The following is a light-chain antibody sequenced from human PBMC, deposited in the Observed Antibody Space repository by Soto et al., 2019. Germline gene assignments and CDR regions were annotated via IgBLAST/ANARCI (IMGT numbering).Light chain of an antibody. Sequence: QSALTQPASVSGSPGQSITISCTGTSNDVGAYDYVSWYQQHPGKAPKLIIYEVNKRPSGVPDRFSGSKSGNTASLTVSGLQAEDEADYYCSSYAGSSNVFGTGTKLTVL. CDR1: SNDVGAYDY. V-gene: IGLV2-8*01. CDR3: SSYAGSSNV. J-gene: IGLJ1*01. CDR2: EVN.